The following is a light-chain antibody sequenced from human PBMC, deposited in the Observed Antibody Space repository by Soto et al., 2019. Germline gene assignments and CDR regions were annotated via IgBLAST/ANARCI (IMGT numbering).Light chain of an antibody. CDR2: DVY. CDR1: SSDVGGYNY. CDR3: NSYRSSTSRYV. V-gene: IGLV2-14*01. J-gene: IGLJ1*01. Sequence: QPVLTQPASVSGSPGQSITISCTGTSSDVGGYNYVSWYQQYPGKAPKLIISDVYNRPSGISSRFSGSKSGNTASLTISGLQAEDEADYYCNSYRSSTSRYVFGTGTKLTVL.